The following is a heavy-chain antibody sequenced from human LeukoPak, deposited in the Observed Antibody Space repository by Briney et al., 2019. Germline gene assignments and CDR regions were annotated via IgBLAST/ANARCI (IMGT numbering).Heavy chain of an antibody. J-gene: IGHJ4*02. CDR1: GASINSISYY. V-gene: IGHV4-39*01. CDR3: ARQQYPIWFGVDY. Sequence: SETLSLTCTVSGASINSISYYWGWIRQPPGKGLEWIGSIFYSGSTYYNPSLKSRVSISVDTSKDQFSLKLTPVTAADTALYYCARQQYPIWFGVDYWGQGILVTVSS. CDR2: IFYSGST. D-gene: IGHD3-10*01.